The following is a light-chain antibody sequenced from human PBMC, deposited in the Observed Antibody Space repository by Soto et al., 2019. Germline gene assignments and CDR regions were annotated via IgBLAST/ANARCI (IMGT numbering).Light chain of an antibody. V-gene: IGKV1-39*01. CDR2: AAS. J-gene: IGKJ2*01. Sequence: DIQMTQSPSSLSASAGDRVTITCRASQSISTYLNWYQQKPGKAPKLLIYAASSLQTGVPSRFSGSGSGTDFTLTISSLQPEDFATYYCQQSYSTPYTFGQGTKLGIK. CDR1: QSISTY. CDR3: QQSYSTPYT.